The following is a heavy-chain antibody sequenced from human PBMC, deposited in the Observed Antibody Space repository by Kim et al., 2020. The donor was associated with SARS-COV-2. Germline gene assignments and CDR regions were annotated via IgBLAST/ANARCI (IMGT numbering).Heavy chain of an antibody. D-gene: IGHD3-22*01. CDR3: ARDIPFQDSSGHRGTDAFDI. J-gene: IGHJ3*02. V-gene: IGHV3-33*01. CDR1: GFTFSSYG. CDR2: IWYDGSNK. Sequence: GGSLRLSCAASGFTFSSYGMHWVRQAPGKGLEWVAVIWYDGSNKYYADSVKGRFTISRDNSKNTLYLQMNSLRAEDTAVYYCARDIPFQDSSGHRGTDAFDIWGQGKMVTVSS.